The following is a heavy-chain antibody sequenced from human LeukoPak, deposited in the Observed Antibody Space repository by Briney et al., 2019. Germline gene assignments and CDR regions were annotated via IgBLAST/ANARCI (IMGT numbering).Heavy chain of an antibody. Sequence: SVKVSCKASGGTFSSYAISWVRQAPGQGLEWMGRIIPILGIANYAQKFQGRVTITADKSTSTAYMELSSLRSEDTAVYYCATLGSYDSSGYYYPSLDYWGQGTLVTVSS. V-gene: IGHV1-69*04. CDR3: ATLGSYDSSGYYYPSLDY. J-gene: IGHJ4*02. CDR1: GGTFSSYA. D-gene: IGHD3-22*01. CDR2: IIPILGIA.